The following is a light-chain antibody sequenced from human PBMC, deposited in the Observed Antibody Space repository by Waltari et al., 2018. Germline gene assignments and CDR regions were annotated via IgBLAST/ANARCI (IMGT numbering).Light chain of an antibody. CDR2: DSN. CDR3: VAWDVSLSGYV. V-gene: IGLV1-44*01. CDR1: SSNIGSRP. Sequence: QSVLTQPPSASGTPGQRVTISCSGSSSNIGSRPVNRYQQFPGTTPKLLIHDSNQRPSGVPDRFSGSKSGTSASLAISGLQSEDEADYYCVAWDVSLSGYVFGTGTKVTVL. J-gene: IGLJ1*01.